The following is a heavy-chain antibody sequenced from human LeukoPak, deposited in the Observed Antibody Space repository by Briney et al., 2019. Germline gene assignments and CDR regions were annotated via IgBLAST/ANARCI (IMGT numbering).Heavy chain of an antibody. D-gene: IGHD5-18*01. V-gene: IGHV3-7*01. CDR2: IKQDGSEK. J-gene: IGHJ4*02. CDR3: ARDTGGGYSCYDC. Sequence: GGSLRLSCAASGFTFSSYWMTWIRQAPGKGLEWVANIKQDGSEKYYVDSVKGRFTISRDNAKNSLYLQMNSLRAEDTAVYYCARDTGGGYSCYDCWGQRTLVTVSS. CDR1: GFTFSSYW.